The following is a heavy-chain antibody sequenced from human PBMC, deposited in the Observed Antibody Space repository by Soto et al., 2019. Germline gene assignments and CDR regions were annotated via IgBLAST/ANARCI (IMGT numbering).Heavy chain of an antibody. CDR2: INTDGSIT. CDR3: ARHHIFLHY. V-gene: IGHV3-74*01. CDR1: GLIFSNYK. Sequence: GGSLRLSCAASGLIFSNYKMHWVRQAPGKGLVWVSGINTDGSITDYADSVKGRFTVSRDNAKNTMYLQMNSLTADGTGVYDCARHHIFLHYLGQGHWPPAP. D-gene: IGHD3-3*02. J-gene: IGHJ4*02.